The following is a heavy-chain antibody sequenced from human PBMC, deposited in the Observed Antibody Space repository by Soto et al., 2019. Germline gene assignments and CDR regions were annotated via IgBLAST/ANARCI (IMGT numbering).Heavy chain of an antibody. CDR2: ISWNSGSI. J-gene: IGHJ4*02. V-gene: IGHV3-9*01. CDR1: GFTFDDYA. CDR3: GRSISGWARFDF. Sequence: PGGSLRLSCAASGFTFDDYAMHWVRQAPGKGLEWVSGISWNSGSIGYADSVKGRFTISRDNAKNSLSLQMNGLRVEDTAMYYCGRSISGWARFDFWGQGILVTVSS. D-gene: IGHD6-19*01.